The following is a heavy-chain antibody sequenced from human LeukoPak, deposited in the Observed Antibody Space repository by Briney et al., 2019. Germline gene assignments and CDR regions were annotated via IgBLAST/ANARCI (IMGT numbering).Heavy chain of an antibody. CDR3: ARDGVVPAAIRAMDV. CDR1: GGSISSYY. CDR2: IYTSGST. Sequence: SETLSLTCTVSGGSISSYYWSWLRQPAGKGLEWIGRIYTSGSTNYNPSLKSRVTKSVDTSKNQFSLKLSSVTAADTAVYYCARDGVVPAAIRAMDVWGKGTTVTVSS. D-gene: IGHD2-2*02. J-gene: IGHJ6*03. V-gene: IGHV4-4*07.